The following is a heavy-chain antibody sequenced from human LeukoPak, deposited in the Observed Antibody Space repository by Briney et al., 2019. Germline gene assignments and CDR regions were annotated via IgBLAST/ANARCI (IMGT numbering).Heavy chain of an antibody. CDR2: INHSGST. CDR3: AATKISIAVAGTGRGYFDY. CDR1: GGSFSGYY. Sequence: PSETLSLTCAVYGGSFSGYYWSWIRQPPGKGLEWIGEINHSGSTNYNPSLKSRVTISVDTSKNQFSLKLSSVTAADTAVYYCAATKISIAVAGTGRGYFDYWGQGTLVTVSS. D-gene: IGHD6-19*01. V-gene: IGHV4-34*01. J-gene: IGHJ4*02.